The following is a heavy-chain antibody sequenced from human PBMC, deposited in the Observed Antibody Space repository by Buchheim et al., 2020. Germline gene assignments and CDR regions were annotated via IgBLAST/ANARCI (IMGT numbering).Heavy chain of an antibody. D-gene: IGHD2-15*01. Sequence: EVRLLESGGGLVQPGGSLRLSCAASGFTFSNYAMSWVRQAPGKGLEWVSAISGGGDSTYYADSVKGRFTISRDNSKNTLYLQINSLRAEDTAIFYCAKNMTLGGTDYWGQGTL. CDR1: GFTFSNYA. CDR3: AKNMTLGGTDY. J-gene: IGHJ4*02. CDR2: ISGGGDST. V-gene: IGHV3-23*01.